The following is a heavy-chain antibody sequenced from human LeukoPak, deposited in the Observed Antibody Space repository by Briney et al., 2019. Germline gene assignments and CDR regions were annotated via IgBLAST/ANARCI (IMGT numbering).Heavy chain of an antibody. Sequence: GGSLRLSCAASGFTFSSYSMNWVRQAPGKGLEWVSSISSGSIWIYYADSLKGRFTISRDNAKNSLYLQMNSLRVEDTAVYYCARDAGGRTQREGWFDPWGQGTLVTVSS. CDR2: ISSGSIWI. D-gene: IGHD1-26*01. CDR1: GFTFSSYS. V-gene: IGHV3-21*01. J-gene: IGHJ5*02. CDR3: ARDAGGRTQREGWFDP.